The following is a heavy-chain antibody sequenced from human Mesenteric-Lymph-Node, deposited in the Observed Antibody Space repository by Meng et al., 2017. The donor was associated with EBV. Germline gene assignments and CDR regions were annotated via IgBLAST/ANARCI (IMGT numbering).Heavy chain of an antibody. Sequence: QVEVQGSGPGRVKPSGTLALTWLVSGGSSSSYNWWSWVRQPPGKGLEWIGEIYHSGSTNNNPSLRSRVTISVDKSKNQFSLRLSSVTAADTAVYYCAKVDGSGRSNWFDPWGQGTLVTVSS. D-gene: IGHD3-10*01. J-gene: IGHJ5*02. CDR2: IYHSGST. CDR3: AKVDGSGRSNWFDP. CDR1: GGSSSSYNW. V-gene: IGHV4-4*02.